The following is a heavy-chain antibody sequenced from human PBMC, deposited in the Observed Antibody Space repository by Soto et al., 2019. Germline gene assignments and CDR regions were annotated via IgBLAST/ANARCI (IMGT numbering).Heavy chain of an antibody. D-gene: IGHD2-15*01. V-gene: IGHV3-30*18. CDR2: ISYDGSNK. J-gene: IGHJ3*02. Sequence: GGSLRLSCAASGFTFSSYGMHWVRQAPGKGLEWVAVISYDGSNKYYADSVKGRFTISRDNSKNTLYLQMNSLRAEDTAVYYCAKDSASGSHDAIDIWGQGTMVTVSS. CDR3: AKDSASGSHDAIDI. CDR1: GFTFSSYG.